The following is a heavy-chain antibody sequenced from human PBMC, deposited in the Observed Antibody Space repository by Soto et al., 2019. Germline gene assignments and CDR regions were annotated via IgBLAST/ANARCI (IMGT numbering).Heavy chain of an antibody. V-gene: IGHV4-31*03. Sequence: SETLSLTCTVSGGSINSGGYYWSWIRQHPGKGLEWIGYIYYSGSTYYNPSLKSRVAISVDTSKNQFSLKLSSVTAADTAVFYCARDTLAARAFDIWGQGTMVTVSS. CDR1: GGSINSGGYY. CDR3: ARDTLAARAFDI. D-gene: IGHD6-13*01. CDR2: IYYSGST. J-gene: IGHJ3*02.